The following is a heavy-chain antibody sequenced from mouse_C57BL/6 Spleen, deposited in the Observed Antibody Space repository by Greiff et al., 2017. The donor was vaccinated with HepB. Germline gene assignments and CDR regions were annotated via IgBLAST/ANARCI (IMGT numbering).Heavy chain of an antibody. CDR2: IYPGDGDT. J-gene: IGHJ4*01. Sequence: QVQLKESGAELVKPGASVKISCKASGYAFSSYWMNWVKQRPGKGLEWIGQIYPGDGDTNYNGKFKGKATLTADKSSSTAYMQSSSLTSEDSAVYFCARSHDGYYGVDYWGQGTSVTVSS. CDR1: GYAFSSYW. V-gene: IGHV1-80*01. CDR3: ARSHDGYYGVDY. D-gene: IGHD2-3*01.